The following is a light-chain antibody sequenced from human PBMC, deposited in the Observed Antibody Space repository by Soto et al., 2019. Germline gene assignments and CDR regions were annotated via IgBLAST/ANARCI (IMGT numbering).Light chain of an antibody. CDR2: EVS. V-gene: IGLV2-8*01. CDR1: SSDVGGYNY. Sequence: QSALTQPPSASGSPGQSVTISCTGTSSDVGGYNYVSWYQQHPGKAPKLMIYEVSKRPSGVPDRFSGSKSGNTASLTVSGLQAEDEADCDCSSYAGSNNHVVFGGWTKLTVL. CDR3: SSYAGSNNHVV. J-gene: IGLJ2*01.